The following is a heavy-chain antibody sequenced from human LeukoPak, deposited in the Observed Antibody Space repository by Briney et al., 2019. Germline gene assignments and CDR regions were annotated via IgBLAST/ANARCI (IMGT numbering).Heavy chain of an antibody. D-gene: IGHD3-10*02. CDR1: GFTFSSYS. CDR3: ARLCWGTQLAGFAS. Sequence: GGSLRLSCAASGFTFSSYSMNWVRQAPGRGLEWVSSIISISSYIYYADSVKGRFTISRDNAKNSLSLQMYSLRDEDTALYYCARLCWGTQLAGFASWGQGTLVTVSS. CDR2: IISISSYI. J-gene: IGHJ4*02. V-gene: IGHV3-21*01.